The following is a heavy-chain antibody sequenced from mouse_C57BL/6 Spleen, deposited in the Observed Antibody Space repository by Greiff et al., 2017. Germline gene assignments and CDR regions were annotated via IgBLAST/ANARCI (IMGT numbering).Heavy chain of an antibody. CDR1: GYTFTSYW. J-gene: IGHJ2*01. D-gene: IGHD1-1*01. CDR3: AGEVITTVVATGYFDY. Sequence: QVQLQQPGAELVKPGASVKLSCKASGYTFTSYWMHWVKQRPGQGLEWIGMIHPNSGSTNYNEKFKSKATLTVDKSSSTAYMQLSSLTSEDSAVYYCAGEVITTVVATGYFDYWGQGTTLTVSS. V-gene: IGHV1-64*01. CDR2: IHPNSGST.